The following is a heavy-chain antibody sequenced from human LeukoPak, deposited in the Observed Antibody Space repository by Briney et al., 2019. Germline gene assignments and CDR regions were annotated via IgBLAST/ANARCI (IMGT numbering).Heavy chain of an antibody. D-gene: IGHD3-10*01. CDR3: ARSPMKPKLLWFGELYGYFDY. J-gene: IGHJ4*02. Sequence: ASVKVSCKASGYTFTSYDINWVRQATGQGLEWMGWMNPNSGNTGYAQKFQGRVTITRNTSISTAYMELSSLRSEDTAVYYCARSPMKPKLLWFGELYGYFDYWGQGTLVTVSS. CDR2: MNPNSGNT. CDR1: GYTFTSYD. V-gene: IGHV1-8*03.